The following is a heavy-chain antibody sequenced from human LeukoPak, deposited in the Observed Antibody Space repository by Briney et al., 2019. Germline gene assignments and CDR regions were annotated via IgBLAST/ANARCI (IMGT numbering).Heavy chain of an antibody. CDR1: GGSISSYY. Sequence: PSETLSLTCTVSGGSISSYYWSWIRQHPGKGLEWIGYIYYSGSTYYNPSLKSRVTISVDTSKNQFSLKLSSVTAADTAVYYCARGSSSGYFDYWGQGTLVTVSS. CDR2: IYYSGST. CDR3: ARGSSSGYFDY. V-gene: IGHV4-59*06. J-gene: IGHJ4*02. D-gene: IGHD3-22*01.